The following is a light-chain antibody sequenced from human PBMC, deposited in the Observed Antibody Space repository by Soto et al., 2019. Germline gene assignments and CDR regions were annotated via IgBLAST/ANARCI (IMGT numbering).Light chain of an antibody. J-gene: IGLJ1*01. CDR3: SSFAGSTNFAV. V-gene: IGLV2-14*02. CDR2: EGS. Sequence: QSVLTQPASVSGSPGQSITISCTGTSSDVGSYNLVSWYQQHPGKAPKLMIYEGSKRPSGVSNRFSGSKSGNTASLTVSGLQAEDEADYYCSSFAGSTNFAVFGTGTKLTVL. CDR1: SSDVGSYNL.